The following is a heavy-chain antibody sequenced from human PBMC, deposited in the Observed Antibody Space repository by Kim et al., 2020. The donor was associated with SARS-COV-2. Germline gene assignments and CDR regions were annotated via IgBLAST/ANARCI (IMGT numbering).Heavy chain of an antibody. Sequence: KGYVDSVKGRFTISRDNADNSLYLQVNSLRAEDTAVFYCARDTTTDYRFDPWGQGTLVTVSS. V-gene: IGHV3-7*04. CDR3: ARDTTTDYRFDP. D-gene: IGHD1-26*01. J-gene: IGHJ5*02. CDR2: K.